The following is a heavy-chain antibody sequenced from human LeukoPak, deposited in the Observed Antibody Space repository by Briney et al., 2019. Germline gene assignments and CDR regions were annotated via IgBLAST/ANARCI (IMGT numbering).Heavy chain of an antibody. D-gene: IGHD2-2*02. Sequence: PGGSLRLSCEASGFIFQDFGMSWVRQAPGKGLEWVSGLNWNGGITDYADSVKGRFTISRDNAKNSLYLEMHSLRAEDTALYYCARDGGCCSSSTCYTLDYWGQGVLVTVSS. V-gene: IGHV3-20*04. CDR3: ARDGGCCSSSTCYTLDY. CDR2: LNWNGGIT. J-gene: IGHJ4*02. CDR1: GFIFQDFG.